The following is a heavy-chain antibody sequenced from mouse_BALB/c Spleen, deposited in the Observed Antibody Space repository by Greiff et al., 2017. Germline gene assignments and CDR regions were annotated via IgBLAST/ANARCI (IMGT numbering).Heavy chain of an antibody. CDR2: IEPANGNT. Sequence: EVKLVESGAELVKPGASVKLSCTASGFNIKDTYMHWVKQRPEQGLEWIGRIEPANGNTKYDPKFQGKATITADTSSNTAYLQLSSLTSEDTAVYYCARLDDGYLYYFDYWGQGTTLTVSS. V-gene: IGHV14-3*02. CDR3: ARLDDGYLYYFDY. J-gene: IGHJ2*01. CDR1: GFNIKDTY. D-gene: IGHD2-3*01.